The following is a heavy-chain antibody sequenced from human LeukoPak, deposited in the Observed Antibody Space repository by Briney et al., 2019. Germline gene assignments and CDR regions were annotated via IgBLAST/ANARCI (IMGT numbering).Heavy chain of an antibody. V-gene: IGHV3-21*01. J-gene: IGHJ4*02. CDR2: ISSGSNYI. D-gene: IGHD6-13*01. CDR3: ARRRIAAARWDY. CDR1: GFTFSTYN. Sequence: PGGSLRLSCAASGFTFSTYNMNWVRQAPGKGLEWVSSISSGSNYIYYPDSVKGRFTISRDNAKNSLYLHMNSLRAEDTAVYYCARRRIAAARWDYWGQGTLVTVSS.